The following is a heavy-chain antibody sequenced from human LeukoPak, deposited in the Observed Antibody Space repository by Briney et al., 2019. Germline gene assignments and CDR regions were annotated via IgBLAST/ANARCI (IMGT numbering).Heavy chain of an antibody. CDR2: ISSSGSTI. Sequence: TGGSLRLSCAASGFTFSSYEVNWVRQAPGKGLEWVSYISSSGSTIYYADSVKGRFTISRDNAKNSLYLQMNSLRAEDTAVYYCARSGSYYFDYYYYYGMDVWGQGTTVTVSS. CDR1: GFTFSSYE. J-gene: IGHJ6*02. V-gene: IGHV3-48*03. D-gene: IGHD1-26*01. CDR3: ARSGSYYFDYYYYYGMDV.